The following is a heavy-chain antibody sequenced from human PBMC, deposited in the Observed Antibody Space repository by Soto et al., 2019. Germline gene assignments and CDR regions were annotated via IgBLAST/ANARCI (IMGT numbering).Heavy chain of an antibody. D-gene: IGHD6-13*01. CDR3: ARPPAGMAAGDLMDV. CDR1: RFTFSNYA. CDR2: ISSDGSNQ. Sequence: QVQLVESGGGVVQPGRSLRLSCAASRFTFSNYAMHWVRQAPGKGLEWVAVISSDGSNQYYADSVKGRFTISRDNSKNTLFLQMNSLRDEDTAVYYCARPPAGMAAGDLMDVWGQGTTVTVS. J-gene: IGHJ6*02. V-gene: IGHV3-30-3*01.